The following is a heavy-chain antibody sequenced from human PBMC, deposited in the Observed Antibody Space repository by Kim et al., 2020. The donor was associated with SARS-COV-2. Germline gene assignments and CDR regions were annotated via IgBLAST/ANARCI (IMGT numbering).Heavy chain of an antibody. Sequence: GGSLRLSCAASGFTFDDYAMHWVRQAPGKGLEWVSLISGDGGSTYYADSVKGRFTISRDNSKNSLYLQMNSLRTEDTALYYCAKDRLGLYDSSGPAYWGQGTLVTVSS. V-gene: IGHV3-43*02. J-gene: IGHJ4*02. CDR1: GFTFDDYA. CDR2: ISGDGGST. D-gene: IGHD3-22*01. CDR3: AKDRLGLYDSSGPAY.